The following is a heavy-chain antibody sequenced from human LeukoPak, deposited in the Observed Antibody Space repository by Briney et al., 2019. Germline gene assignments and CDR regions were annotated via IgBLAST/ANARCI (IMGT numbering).Heavy chain of an antibody. CDR2: INPNSGGT. Sequence: ASVKVSCKASGYTFTGYYMHWVRQAPGQGLEWMGWINPNSGGTNYAQKFQGRVTMTRDTSISTAYMELSRLRSDDTAVYYCARLSGGSSGQIYWGQGTLVTVSS. J-gene: IGHJ4*02. D-gene: IGHD6-19*01. CDR1: GYTFTGYY. V-gene: IGHV1-2*02. CDR3: ARLSGGSSGQIY.